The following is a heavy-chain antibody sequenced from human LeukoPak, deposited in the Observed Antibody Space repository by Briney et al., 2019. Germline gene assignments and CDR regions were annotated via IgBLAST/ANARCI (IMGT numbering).Heavy chain of an antibody. D-gene: IGHD4-11*01. V-gene: IGHV1-3*01. J-gene: IGHJ4*02. Sequence: GASVKVSCKASGYTFTSYAMHWVRQAPGQRLEWMGWINAGNGNTKYSQKFQGRVTITRDTSASTAYMELSSLRSEDTAVYYCARDPDCSNEFDYWGQGTLVTVSS. CDR3: ARDPDCSNEFDY. CDR1: GYTFTSYA. CDR2: INAGNGNT.